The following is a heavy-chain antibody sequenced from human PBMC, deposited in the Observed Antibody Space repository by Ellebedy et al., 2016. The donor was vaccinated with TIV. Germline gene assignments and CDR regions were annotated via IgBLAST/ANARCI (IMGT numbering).Heavy chain of an antibody. CDR2: IKHDGSDK. CDR3: ARDQWLGRAYYFDY. V-gene: IGHV3-7*01. CDR1: GFTFSTYW. Sequence: GGSLRLSCAASGFTFSTYWMSWVRQAPGKGLEWVANIKHDGSDKYYVDSVKGRFTISRDNAKNSLYLQMNSLGDEDTAVYYCARDQWLGRAYYFDYWGQGTLVTVSS. J-gene: IGHJ4*02. D-gene: IGHD6-19*01.